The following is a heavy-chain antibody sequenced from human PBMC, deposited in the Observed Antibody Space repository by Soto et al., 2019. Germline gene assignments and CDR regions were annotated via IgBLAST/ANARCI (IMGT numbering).Heavy chain of an antibody. CDR3: ARAHHYDFWSGYTIDWFDP. CDR2: IYYSGST. V-gene: IGHV4-39*01. CDR1: GGSISSSSYY. Sequence: PSETLSLTCTVSGGSISSSSYYWGWIRQPPGKGLEWIGSIYYSGSTYYNPSLKSRVTISVDTSKNQFSLKLSSVTAADTAVYYCARAHHYDFWSGYTIDWFDPWGQGSLVTVS. J-gene: IGHJ5*02. D-gene: IGHD3-3*01.